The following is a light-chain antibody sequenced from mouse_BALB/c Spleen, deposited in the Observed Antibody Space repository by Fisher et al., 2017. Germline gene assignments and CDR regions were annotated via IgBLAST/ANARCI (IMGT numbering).Light chain of an antibody. CDR3: QQYSGYPYT. CDR2: DTS. J-gene: IGKJ2*01. Sequence: IVMTQSPAIMSASPGEKVTMTCSASSSVSYMYWYQQKSGTSPKRWIYDTSKLASGVPARFSGSGSGTSYSLTISSMEAEDAATYYCQQYSGYPYTFGGGTKLEIK. V-gene: IGKV4-59*01. CDR1: SSVSY.